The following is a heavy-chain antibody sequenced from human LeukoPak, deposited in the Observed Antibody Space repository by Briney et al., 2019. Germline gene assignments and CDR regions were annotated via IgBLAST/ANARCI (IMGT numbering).Heavy chain of an antibody. D-gene: IGHD2-2*02. Sequence: ASVKVSCKASGYTFTSYYLHWVRQAPGQGLEWMGIIKPSGGSTSYAQKFQGRVTMTRDMSTSTVHMELSSLRSEDTAVYYCATDPYCSSTSCYSGFWFDPWGQGTTVTVSS. V-gene: IGHV1-46*01. J-gene: IGHJ5*01. CDR3: ATDPYCSSTSCYSGFWFDP. CDR1: GYTFTSYY. CDR2: IKPSGGST.